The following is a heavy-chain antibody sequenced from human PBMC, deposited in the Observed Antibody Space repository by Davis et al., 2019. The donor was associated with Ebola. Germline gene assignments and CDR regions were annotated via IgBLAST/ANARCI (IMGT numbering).Heavy chain of an antibody. CDR3: AREGTIRGSYYMN. D-gene: IGHD1-26*01. CDR2: INSDGSST. Sequence: HTGGSLRLSCAASGFTFSGSAMHWVRQAPGKGLVWVSRINSDGSSTSYADSVKGRFTISRDNAKNSLYLQMNSLRAEDTAVYYCAREGTIRGSYYMNWGQGTLVTVSS. V-gene: IGHV3-74*01. J-gene: IGHJ4*02. CDR1: GFTFSGSA.